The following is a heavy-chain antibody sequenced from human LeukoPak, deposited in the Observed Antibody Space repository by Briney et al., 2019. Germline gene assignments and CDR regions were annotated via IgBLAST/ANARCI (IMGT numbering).Heavy chain of an antibody. D-gene: IGHD6-13*01. V-gene: IGHV4-38-2*02. Sequence: SETLSLTCTVSGYSISSGYYWGWIRQPPGKGLEWIGYIYYSGSTNYNPSLKSRVTISVDTSKNQFSLKLSSVTAADTAVYYRASNPRAAGTNYYGMDVWGQGTTVTVSS. CDR3: ASNPRAAGTNYYGMDV. J-gene: IGHJ6*02. CDR2: IYYSGST. CDR1: GYSISSGYY.